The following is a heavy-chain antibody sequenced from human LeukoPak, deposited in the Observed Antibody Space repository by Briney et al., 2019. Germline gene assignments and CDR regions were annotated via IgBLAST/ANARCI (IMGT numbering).Heavy chain of an antibody. D-gene: IGHD6-19*01. CDR1: GGSISKYH. Sequence: SETLSLTCTLSGGSISKYHWSWIRQPAGKGLEWISQIHTSGSTNYNPPLKSRVTMSIDTPENQLSLTIRSVTAADTAVYYCARKDISSGWSFDYWGQGILVTVSS. J-gene: IGHJ4*02. V-gene: IGHV4-4*07. CDR3: ARKDISSGWSFDY. CDR2: IHTSGST.